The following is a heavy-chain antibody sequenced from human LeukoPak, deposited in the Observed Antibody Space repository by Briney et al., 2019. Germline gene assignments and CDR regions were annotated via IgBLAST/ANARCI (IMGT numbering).Heavy chain of an antibody. J-gene: IGHJ5*02. CDR1: GYTFTSYD. Sequence: ASVKVSCKASGYTFTSYDINWVRQATGQGLEWMGWMNPSSGNTGHAPKFQGRVTITRDTSTSTAYMELSSLRSEDTAVYYCAREDIVVVPPARPFDPWGQGTLVTVSS. CDR2: MNPSSGNT. V-gene: IGHV1-8*03. CDR3: AREDIVVVPPARPFDP. D-gene: IGHD2-2*01.